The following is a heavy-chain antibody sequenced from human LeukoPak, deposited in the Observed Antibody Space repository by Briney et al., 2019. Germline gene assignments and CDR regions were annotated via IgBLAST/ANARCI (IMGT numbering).Heavy chain of an antibody. CDR2: ISYDGSNK. Sequence: GGSLRLSCAASGFTFSSYAMHWVRQAPCKVLEWVAVISYDGSNKYYADSVKGRFTISRDNSKNTLYLQMNSLRAEDTAVYYCARDLSRYFDWSPDYWGQGTLVTVSS. V-gene: IGHV3-30-3*01. J-gene: IGHJ4*02. D-gene: IGHD3-9*01. CDR3: ARDLSRYFDWSPDY. CDR1: GFTFSSYA.